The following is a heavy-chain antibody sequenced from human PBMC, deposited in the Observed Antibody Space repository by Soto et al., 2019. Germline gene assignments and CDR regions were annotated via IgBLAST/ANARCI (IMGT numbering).Heavy chain of an antibody. J-gene: IGHJ4*02. CDR1: GVSISSDNYY. CDR2: IYYSGST. CDR3: ASTSYFDNSGSAY. Sequence: QVQLQESGPGLVKPSQTLSLTCTVSGVSISSDNYYWSWIRQPPGKGLEWTGYIYYSGSTYYNPSLKSRVIISIDTSKNQFSLRLSSVTAADTAVYYCASTSYFDNSGSAYWGQGTLVTVSS. D-gene: IGHD3-22*01. V-gene: IGHV4-30-4*01.